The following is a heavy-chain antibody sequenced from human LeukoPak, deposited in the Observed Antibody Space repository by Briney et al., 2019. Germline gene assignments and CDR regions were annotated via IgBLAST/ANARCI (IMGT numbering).Heavy chain of an antibody. CDR3: ARDANCGGECFLDS. J-gene: IGHJ4*02. V-gene: IGHV3-74*01. Sequence: GGSLRLSCAASGFTFRDYWMHWVRQDPGKGLVWVSLISTDVSHTKYADSVKGRFTISRDNAKNTVYLQMNSLRAEDTAVYYCARDANCGGECFLDSWGQGAPVTVSS. CDR2: ISTDVSHT. D-gene: IGHD2-21*01. CDR1: GFTFRDYW.